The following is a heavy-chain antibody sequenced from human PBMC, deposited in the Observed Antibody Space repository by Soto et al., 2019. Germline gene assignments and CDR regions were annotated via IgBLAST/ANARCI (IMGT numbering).Heavy chain of an antibody. CDR1: GYTFTNYW. Sequence: PGESLKISCKGSGYTFTNYWIAWVRQMPGKGLEWMGIIYPGDSDTTYSPSFQGQVTISADKSISTAYLQWSSLKASDTAMYYCARTDRGLRSTGDYWGQGTLVTVSS. CDR2: IYPGDSDT. CDR3: ARTDRGLRSTGDY. J-gene: IGHJ4*02. V-gene: IGHV5-51*01. D-gene: IGHD5-12*01.